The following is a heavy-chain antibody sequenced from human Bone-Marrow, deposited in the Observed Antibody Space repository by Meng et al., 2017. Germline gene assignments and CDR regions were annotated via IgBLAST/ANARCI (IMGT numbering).Heavy chain of an antibody. D-gene: IGHD3-3*01. J-gene: IGHJ6*02. CDR3: ARARSNDFWSGYYYYYYYYGMDV. CDR2: IIPIFGTA. CDR1: GGTFSSYA. Sequence: SVKVSCKASGGTFSSYAISWVRQAPGQGLEWMGGIIPIFGTANYAQKFQGRVTITADKSTSTAYMELSSLRSEDTAVYYCARARSNDFWSGYYYYYYYYGMDVWGQGTTVTVSS. V-gene: IGHV1-69*06.